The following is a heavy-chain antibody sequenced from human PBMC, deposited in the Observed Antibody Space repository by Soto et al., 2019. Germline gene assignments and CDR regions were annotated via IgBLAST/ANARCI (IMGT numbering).Heavy chain of an antibody. CDR2: ISAYNGNT. CDR1: GYTFTTYG. D-gene: IGHD6-6*01. J-gene: IGHJ4*02. CDR3: ARVGAARRRGTFDY. Sequence: ASVKVSCKASGYTFTTYGISWVRQAPGQGLEWMGWISAYNGNTNYAQKFQGRVTMTRDTSTSTVYMELSSLRSEDTAVYYCARVGAARRRGTFDYWGQGTLVTVSS. V-gene: IGHV1-18*01.